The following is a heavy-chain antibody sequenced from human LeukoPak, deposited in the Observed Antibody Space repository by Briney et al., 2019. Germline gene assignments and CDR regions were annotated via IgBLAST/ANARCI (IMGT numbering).Heavy chain of an antibody. J-gene: IGHJ4*02. CDR3: ARLGGYPDY. CDR2: VYHSGST. V-gene: IGHV4-39*01. Sequence: SETLSLTCTVSGGAISSSDYYWGWVRQPPGKGLEWIGSVYHSGSTYDNPSLKSRVTISVDTSKNQFSLKLSSVTAADTAVYYCARLGGYPDYWGQGTLVTVSS. D-gene: IGHD3-10*01. CDR1: GGAISSSDYY.